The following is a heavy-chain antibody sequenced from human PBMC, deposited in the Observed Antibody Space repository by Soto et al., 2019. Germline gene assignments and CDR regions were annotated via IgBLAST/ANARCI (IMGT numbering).Heavy chain of an antibody. CDR3: ARQGERGYLGYSYMGV. Sequence: QVQLQESGPGLVKPSETLSLTCTVSGGSISSYYWSWIRQPPGKGLAWIGYIYYSGSTNYNPSLKSRVTISVDTSKNQFSLKLSAVNAADTAVYYCARQGERGYLGYSYMGVLGTGTTVTGSS. CDR1: GGSISSYY. CDR2: IYYSGST. D-gene: IGHD5-18*01. J-gene: IGHJ6*03. V-gene: IGHV4-59*08.